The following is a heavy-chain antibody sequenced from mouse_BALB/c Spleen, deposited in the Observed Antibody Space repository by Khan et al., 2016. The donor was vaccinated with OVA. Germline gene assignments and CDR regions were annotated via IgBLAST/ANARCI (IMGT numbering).Heavy chain of an antibody. Sequence: EVELVQSGGDLVKPGGSLKLSCAASGFTFSTYGMSWVRQAPDKRLEWVATVSTGGSYTYYQDSVKGRFTISRDNAKSTLYLQMSGLRCVDTAMFYCTRLAYEYDSEGFAYWGQGTLVTVAA. CDR1: GFTFSTYG. J-gene: IGHJ3*01. D-gene: IGHD2-4*01. CDR2: VSTGGSYT. V-gene: IGHV5-6*01. CDR3: TRLAYEYDSEGFAY.